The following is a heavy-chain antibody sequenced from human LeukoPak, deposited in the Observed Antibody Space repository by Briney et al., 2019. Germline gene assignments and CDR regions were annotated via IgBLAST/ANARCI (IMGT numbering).Heavy chain of an antibody. J-gene: IGHJ6*03. V-gene: IGHV5-51*01. CDR3: SKQGAERGSYDDYYYMDV. CDR2: IYPGDSGT. CDR1: GYTFTSYW. D-gene: IGHD1-26*01. Sequence: GESLQISCKGSGYTFTSYWIGWVRQLPGKGLEWMGIIYPGDSGTRYRPSFQGQVTISADKSISTASLQWLRLHASESPMYYLSKQGAERGSYDDYYYMDVWGKGTTVTVSS.